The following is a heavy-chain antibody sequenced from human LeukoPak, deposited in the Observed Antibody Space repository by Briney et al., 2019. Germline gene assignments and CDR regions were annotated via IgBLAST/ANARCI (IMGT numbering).Heavy chain of an antibody. CDR3: ARKQWVIYYFDY. Sequence: PSETLSLTCTVSSDPISIINHYGPRIRQPPGKVLEWIGYISYSGSTNYNPSRKSRATISTNMSKNQFSLKLSSVNAADTAVSNCARKQWVIYYFDYWGQGALVTVSS. D-gene: IGHD6-19*01. CDR1: SDPISIINHY. CDR2: ISYSGST. J-gene: IGHJ4*02. V-gene: IGHV4-61*05.